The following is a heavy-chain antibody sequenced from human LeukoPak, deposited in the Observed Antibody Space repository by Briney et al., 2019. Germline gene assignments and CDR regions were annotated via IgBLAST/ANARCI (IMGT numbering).Heavy chain of an antibody. V-gene: IGHV4-4*02. J-gene: IGHJ4*02. D-gene: IGHD3-3*01. Sequence: PSGTLSLTCAVSGGSISSSNWWSWVRQPPGKGLEWIGEIYHSGSTNYNPSLESRVTMSVDTSKNQFSLKLSSVTAADTAVYYCARVGYDFWSGSMSAYFFDYWGQGTLVTVSS. CDR1: GGSISSSNW. CDR2: IYHSGST. CDR3: ARVGYDFWSGSMSAYFFDY.